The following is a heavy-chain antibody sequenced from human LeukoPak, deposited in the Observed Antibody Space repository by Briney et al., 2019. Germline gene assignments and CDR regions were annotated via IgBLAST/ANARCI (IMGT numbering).Heavy chain of an antibody. V-gene: IGHV4-39*01. J-gene: IGHJ4*02. CDR2: IYYSGST. Sequence: SETLSLTCTVSGGSISSSSYYWGWIHQPPGKGLEWIGSIYYSGSTYYNPSLKGRVTISVDTSKNQFSLKLSSVTAADTAVYYCARSLVGATLIDYWGQGTLVTVSS. CDR1: GGSISSSSYY. CDR3: ARSLVGATLIDY. D-gene: IGHD1-26*01.